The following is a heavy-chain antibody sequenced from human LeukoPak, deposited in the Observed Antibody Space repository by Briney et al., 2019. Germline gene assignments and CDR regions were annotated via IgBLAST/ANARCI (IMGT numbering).Heavy chain of an antibody. J-gene: IGHJ4*02. CDR1: GFTFSSYA. V-gene: IGHV3-23*01. Sequence: PGGSLRLSCAASGFTFSSYAMSWVRQAPGKGLEWVSAISGSGGSTYYADSVKGRFTISRDNSKNTLYLQMNSLRAEDTAVHYCAKSKGSGHDWDYWGQGTLVTVSS. CDR3: AKSKGSGHDWDY. D-gene: IGHD5-12*01. CDR2: ISGSGGST.